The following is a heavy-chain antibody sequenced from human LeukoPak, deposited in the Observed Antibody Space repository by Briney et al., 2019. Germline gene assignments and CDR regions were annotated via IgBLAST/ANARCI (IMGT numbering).Heavy chain of an antibody. CDR2: VCGGST. CDR1: GFTVSSDY. Sequence: GGSLRLSCAASGFTVSSDYMSWVRQAPGKGLEWVSVVCGGSTYYADSVKGRFTISRDKSKNTVYLQMNSLRFEDTAMYYCARNWFDPWGQGTLVTVSS. J-gene: IGHJ5*02. V-gene: IGHV3-53*05. CDR3: ARNWFDP.